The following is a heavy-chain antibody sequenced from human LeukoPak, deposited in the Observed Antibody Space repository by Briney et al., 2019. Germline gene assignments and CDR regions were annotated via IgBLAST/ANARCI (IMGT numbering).Heavy chain of an antibody. J-gene: IGHJ4*02. V-gene: IGHV4-34*01. Sequence: PSETLSLTCAVYGGSFSDYSWSWIRQPPGKGLEWIGEIDHSGSTSYNPSLKSRLTISVDISKKQFSLKLNSVTAADTAVYYCATRLPTDYWGQGTLVTVSS. CDR1: GGSFSDYS. D-gene: IGHD5-12*01. CDR3: ATRLPTDY. CDR2: IDHSGST.